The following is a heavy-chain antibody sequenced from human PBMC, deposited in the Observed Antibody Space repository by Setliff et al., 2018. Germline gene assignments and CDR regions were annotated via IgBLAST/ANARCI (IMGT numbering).Heavy chain of an antibody. V-gene: IGHV1-2*02. CDR2: INPNRGDT. CDR1: GYTFSVYY. CDR3: ARGAYGGNPHF. Sequence: GASVKVSCKASGYTFSVYYIHWLRQAPGQGLEWMGWINPNRGDTNSAQNFQGRVTMTRDTSISTAYMEMSSLRSDDTAVYFCARGAYGGNPHFWGQGTLVTVS. J-gene: IGHJ4*02. D-gene: IGHD4-17*01.